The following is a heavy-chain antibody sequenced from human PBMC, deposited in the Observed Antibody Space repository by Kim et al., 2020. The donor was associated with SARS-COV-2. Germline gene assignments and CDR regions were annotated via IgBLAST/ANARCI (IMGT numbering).Heavy chain of an antibody. V-gene: IGHV3-33*06. CDR3: AKDLTTVVKNEYYFDY. CDR2: IWYDGSNK. CDR1: GFTFSSYG. J-gene: IGHJ4*02. Sequence: GGSLRLSCAASGFTFSSYGMHWVRQAPGKGLEWVAVIWYDGSNKYYADSVKGRFTISRDNSKNTLYLQMNSLRAEDTAVYYCAKDLTTVVKNEYYFDYWGQGTLVTVSS. D-gene: IGHD4-17*01.